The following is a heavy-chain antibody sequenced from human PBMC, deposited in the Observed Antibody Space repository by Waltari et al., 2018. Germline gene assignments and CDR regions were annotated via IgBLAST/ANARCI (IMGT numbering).Heavy chain of an antibody. CDR2: LRNTGST. D-gene: IGHD3-22*01. CDR3: ARLPTKYYDSLGWGFFDQ. Sequence: HVQLQESGPGLVKPSETLSLTSTVSGDFPSDDHWTWIRQAPGKGLEWIAYLRNTGSTKRNPSLESRVTISADTSKKQFTLRLTSVTAADTAVYYCARLPTKYYDSLGWGFFDQWGQGILVTVSS. J-gene: IGHJ4*02. CDR1: GDFPSDDH. V-gene: IGHV4-59*08.